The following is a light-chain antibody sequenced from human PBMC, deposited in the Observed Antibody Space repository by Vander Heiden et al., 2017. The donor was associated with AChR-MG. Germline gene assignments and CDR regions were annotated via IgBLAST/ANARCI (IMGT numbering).Light chain of an antibody. V-gene: IGKV2-28*01. CDR3: MQALQTPLT. CDR2: LGR. J-gene: IGKJ4*01. Sequence: DIVMTQSPLSLPVTSGEPASIVCRSSQSHLRSNGYNYLEWYRQRPVQARQLLIYLGRERGSGVRDRFSGSGSGRELTMKIRRVEAEDVWVYYWMQALQTPLTFGGGTKVEIK. CDR1: QSHLRSNGYNY.